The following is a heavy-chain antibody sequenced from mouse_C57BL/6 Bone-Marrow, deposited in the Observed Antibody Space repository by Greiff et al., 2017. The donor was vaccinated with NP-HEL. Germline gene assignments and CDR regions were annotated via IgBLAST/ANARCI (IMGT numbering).Heavy chain of an antibody. J-gene: IGHJ4*01. Sequence: VQLKESGPGLVKPSQSLSLTCSATGYSITSGYYWNWIRQLPGNKLEWMGYISYDGSNNYNPSFKNRISITRDTSKNQFFLKLNSLTTEDTATYYCARDPYYALDYWGQGTSVTVSS. CDR1: GYSITSGYY. V-gene: IGHV3-6*01. CDR3: ARDPYYALDY. CDR2: ISYDGSN.